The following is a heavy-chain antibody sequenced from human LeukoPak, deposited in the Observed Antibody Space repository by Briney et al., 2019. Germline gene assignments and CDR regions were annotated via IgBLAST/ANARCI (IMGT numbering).Heavy chain of an antibody. Sequence: GGSLRLSCAASGFTFSSYEMNWVRQAPGKGLEWVSYISSSGSTIYYADSVKGRFTIPRDNAKNSLYLQMNSLRAEDTAVYYCARDNGYSYGNFDYWGQGTLVTVSS. CDR1: GFTFSSYE. D-gene: IGHD5-18*01. CDR2: ISSSGSTI. V-gene: IGHV3-48*03. CDR3: ARDNGYSYGNFDY. J-gene: IGHJ4*02.